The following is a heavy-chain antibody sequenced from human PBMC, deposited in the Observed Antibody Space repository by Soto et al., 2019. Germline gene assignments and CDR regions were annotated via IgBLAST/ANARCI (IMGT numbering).Heavy chain of an antibody. D-gene: IGHD6-13*01. Sequence: NPSETLSLTCAVYGGSFSGYYWSWIRQPPGKGLEWIGEINHSGSTNYNPSLKSRVTISVDTSKNQFSLKLSSVTAADTAVYYCARLSSSWYGHYYYGMDVWGQGTTVTVSS. CDR3: ARLSSSWYGHYYYGMDV. V-gene: IGHV4-34*01. CDR1: GGSFSGYY. CDR2: INHSGST. J-gene: IGHJ6*02.